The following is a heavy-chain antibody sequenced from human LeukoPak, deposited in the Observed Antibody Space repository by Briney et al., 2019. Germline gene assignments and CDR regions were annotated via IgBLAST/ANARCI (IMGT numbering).Heavy chain of an antibody. V-gene: IGHV4-34*01. CDR1: GGSLSGYY. Sequence: PSETLSLTCAVYGGSLSGYYWSWIRQPPGKGLEWIGEINHSGSTNYNPSLKSRVTISVDTSKNQFSLKLSSVTAADTAVYYCARGDYGDSPYYYYGMDVWGQGTTVTVSS. CDR2: INHSGST. D-gene: IGHD4-17*01. CDR3: ARGDYGDSPYYYYGMDV. J-gene: IGHJ6*02.